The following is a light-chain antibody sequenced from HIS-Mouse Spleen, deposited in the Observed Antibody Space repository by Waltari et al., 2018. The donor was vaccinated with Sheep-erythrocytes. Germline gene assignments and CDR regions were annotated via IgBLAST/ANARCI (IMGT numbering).Light chain of an antibody. CDR1: QEISNY. J-gene: IGKJ4*01. Sequence: DIQMTQSPSSLSASVGDRVTITCQASQEISNYLNWYQQKPGKAHKLLIYDASNLETGVPSRFSGSGSGTDFTFTINSLQPEDIATYYCQQYDNLLTFGGGTKVEI. CDR2: DAS. V-gene: IGKV1-33*01. CDR3: QQYDNLLT.